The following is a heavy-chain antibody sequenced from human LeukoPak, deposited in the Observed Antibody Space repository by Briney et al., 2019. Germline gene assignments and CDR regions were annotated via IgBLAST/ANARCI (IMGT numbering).Heavy chain of an antibody. Sequence: QSGGSLRLSCAASGFTFSSYGMHWVRQAPGKGLEWVAVISYDGSNKYYADSVKGRLTISRDNAKNSLYLQMNSLRAEDTAVYYCARGMSSGYDFDYWGQGTLVTVSS. CDR2: ISYDGSNK. D-gene: IGHD5-12*01. V-gene: IGHV3-30*03. CDR1: GFTFSSYG. J-gene: IGHJ4*02. CDR3: ARGMSSGYDFDY.